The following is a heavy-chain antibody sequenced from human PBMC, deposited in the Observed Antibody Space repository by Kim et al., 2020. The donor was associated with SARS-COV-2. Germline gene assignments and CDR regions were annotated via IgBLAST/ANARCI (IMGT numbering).Heavy chain of an antibody. V-gene: IGHV4-34*01. CDR3: ARGGWFGELR. D-gene: IGHD3-10*01. CDR1: GGSFSGYY. CDR2: INHSGST. Sequence: SETLSLTCAVYGGSFSGYYWSWIRQPPGKGLEWIGEINHSGSTNYNPSLKSRVTISVDTSKNQFSLKLSSVTAADTAVYYCARGGWFGELRWGQGTLVTVSS. J-gene: IGHJ4*02.